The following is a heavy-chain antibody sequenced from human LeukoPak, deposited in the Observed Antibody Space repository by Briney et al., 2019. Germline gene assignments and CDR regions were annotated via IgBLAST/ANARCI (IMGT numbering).Heavy chain of an antibody. CDR1: GYTFTGYY. CDR2: INPHSGGT. V-gene: IGHV1-2*02. Sequence: GASVKVSCKASGYTFTGYYMHWVRQAPGQGLEWMGWINPHSGGTDYAQKFQGRVTMTRDTSISTAYMELGRLRSDDTAVYHCARGSSWYSYGMDLWGQGTTVTVSS. D-gene: IGHD6-13*01. CDR3: ARGSSWYSYGMDL. J-gene: IGHJ6*02.